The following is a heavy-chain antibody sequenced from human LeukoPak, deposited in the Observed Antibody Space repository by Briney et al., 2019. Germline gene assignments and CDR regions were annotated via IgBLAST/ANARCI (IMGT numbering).Heavy chain of an antibody. CDR1: GGIFSSYA. D-gene: IGHD2/OR15-2a*01. Sequence: SVKVSCKASGGIFSSYAISWVRQAPGQGLEWMGRIIPILGIANYAQKFQGRVTITADKSTSTAYMELSSLGSEDTAVYYCASGQEIVGRYYYYGMDVWGQGTTVTVSS. CDR3: ASGQEIVGRYYYYGMDV. V-gene: IGHV1-69*04. J-gene: IGHJ6*02. CDR2: IIPILGIA.